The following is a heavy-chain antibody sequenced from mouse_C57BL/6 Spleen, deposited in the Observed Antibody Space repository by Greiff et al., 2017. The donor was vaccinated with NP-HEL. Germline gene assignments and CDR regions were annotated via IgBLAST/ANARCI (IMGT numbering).Heavy chain of an antibody. D-gene: IGHD1-2*01. V-gene: IGHV1-26*01. CDR1: GYTFTDYY. J-gene: IGHJ1*03. Sequence: EVQLQQSGPELVKPGASVKISCKASGYTFTDYYMNWVKQSHGKSLEWIGDINPNNGGTSYNQKFKGKATLTVDKSSSTAYMELRSLTSEDSAVYYCAREEGITQASDVWGTGTTVTVSS. CDR2: INPNNGGT. CDR3: AREEGITQASDV.